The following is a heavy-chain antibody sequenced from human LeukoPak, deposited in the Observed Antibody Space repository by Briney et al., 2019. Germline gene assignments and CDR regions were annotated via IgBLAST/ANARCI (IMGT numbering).Heavy chain of an antibody. Sequence: GGSLRLSCAASGFTVSSHYMSWFRQAPGMGLEWVSAIYTDGSAYYTDSVKGRFTISRDNFKNTLFLQMNTLRAEDTAVYYCARESGYAVGDYWGQGTLVTVSS. CDR3: ARESGYAVGDY. CDR1: GFTVSSHY. J-gene: IGHJ4*02. D-gene: IGHD5-12*01. CDR2: IYTDGSA. V-gene: IGHV3-53*01.